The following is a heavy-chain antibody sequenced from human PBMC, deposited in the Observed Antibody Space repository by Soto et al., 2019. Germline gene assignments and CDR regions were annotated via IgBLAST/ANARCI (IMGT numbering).Heavy chain of an antibody. J-gene: IGHJ6*02. Sequence: GGSLRLSCVGSGFTFSVYWMSWARQAPGKGLEWVATIGPDGTETLYDNTVKGRFTISRDNARNSLYLQMNSLREEDTAVYYCARDLYSSGTGGMDVWGQGTTVTVSS. CDR1: GFTFSVYW. CDR3: ARDLYSSGTGGMDV. CDR2: IGPDGTET. V-gene: IGHV3-7*01. D-gene: IGHD6-19*01.